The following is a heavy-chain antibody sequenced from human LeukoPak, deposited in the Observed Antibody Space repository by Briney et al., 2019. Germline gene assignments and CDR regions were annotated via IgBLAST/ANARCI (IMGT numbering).Heavy chain of an antibody. CDR1: GGTFSSYA. CDR2: IIPIFGTA. D-gene: IGHD3-22*01. J-gene: IGHJ6*03. Sequence: SVKVSCKASGGTFSSYAISWVRQAPGQGLEWMGGIIPIFGTANYAQKFQGRVTITADESTSTAYMELSSLRSEDTAVYYCAKDGDSSGYLYYYYYYMDVWGKGTTVTVSS. V-gene: IGHV1-69*13. CDR3: AKDGDSSGYLYYYYYYMDV.